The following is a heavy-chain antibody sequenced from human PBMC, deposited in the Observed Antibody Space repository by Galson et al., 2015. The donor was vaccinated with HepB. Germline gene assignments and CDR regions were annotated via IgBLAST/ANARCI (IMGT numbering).Heavy chain of an antibody. Sequence: SLRLSCAASGFAFGNYGMHWVRQAPGKGLEWMALIWKDGSNKHYADSLKGRFRISRDNTKNTLFLEADSLRAEDTAVYYCAREDATITVAALGDWGQGVLVTVSP. D-gene: IGHD6-19*01. J-gene: IGHJ4*02. CDR3: AREDATITVAALGD. V-gene: IGHV3-33*01. CDR1: GFAFGNYG. CDR2: IWKDGSNK.